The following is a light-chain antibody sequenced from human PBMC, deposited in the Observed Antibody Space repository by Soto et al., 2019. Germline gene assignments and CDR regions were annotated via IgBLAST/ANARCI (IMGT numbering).Light chain of an antibody. CDR1: QHINNW. CDR3: QQLDRYPFT. Sequence: DIQMTQSPSTLSASVGDRVTITCRASQHINNWLAWYQQKPGKAPKLLIYAASTLQTGVPSRFSGSGSGTEFTLTISSLQAEDFASYYCQQLDRYPFTFGGGTKVDIK. V-gene: IGKV1-9*01. J-gene: IGKJ4*01. CDR2: AAS.